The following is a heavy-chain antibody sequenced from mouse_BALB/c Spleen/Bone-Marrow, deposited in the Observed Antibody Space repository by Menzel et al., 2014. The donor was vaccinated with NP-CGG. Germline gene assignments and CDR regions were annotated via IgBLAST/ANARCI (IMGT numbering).Heavy chain of an antibody. V-gene: IGHV3-8*02. CDR3: ARSPYDGYYVFAY. J-gene: IGHJ3*01. CDR2: ITYSGYT. Sequence: EVQLVESGPSLVKPSQTLSLTCSVTGDSITSGYWNWIRKFPGNKLEYMGYITYSGYTYYNPSLKSRISFTRDTSKNXFYLQLNSVTTEDTATYFCARSPYDGYYVFAYWGQGTLVTVSA. D-gene: IGHD2-3*01. CDR1: GDSITSGY.